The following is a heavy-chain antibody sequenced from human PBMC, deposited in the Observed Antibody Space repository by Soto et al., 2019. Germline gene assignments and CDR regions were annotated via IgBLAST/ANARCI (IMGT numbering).Heavy chain of an antibody. CDR1: GGSISSGGYS. CDR2: IYHSGST. J-gene: IGHJ4*02. D-gene: IGHD3-22*01. Sequence: SETLSLTCAVSGGSISSGGYSWSWIRQPPGKGLKWIGYIYHSGSTYYNPSLKSRVTISVDRSKNQFSLKLSSVTAADTAVYYCARVVGSGYYPYYFDYWGQGTLVTVSS. CDR3: ARVVGSGYYPYYFDY. V-gene: IGHV4-30-2*01.